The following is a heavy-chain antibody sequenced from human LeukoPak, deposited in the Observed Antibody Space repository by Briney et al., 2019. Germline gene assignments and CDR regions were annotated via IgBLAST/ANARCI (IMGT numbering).Heavy chain of an antibody. Sequence: GGSLRLSCAASGFTFSSYWMSWVRQAPGKGLEWVAHIKQDGSEKYYVDSVKGRFTISRDNAKNSLYLQMNSLRAEDTAVYYCARDPGSTSRDYGMDVWGKGTMVTVSS. J-gene: IGHJ6*04. D-gene: IGHD2-2*01. CDR2: IKQDGSEK. V-gene: IGHV3-7*03. CDR1: GFTFSSYW. CDR3: ARDPGSTSRDYGMDV.